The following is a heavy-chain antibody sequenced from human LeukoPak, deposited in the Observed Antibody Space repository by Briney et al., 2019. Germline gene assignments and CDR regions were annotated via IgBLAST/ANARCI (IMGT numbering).Heavy chain of an antibody. CDR1: GGSSNYY. CDR3: APIYGDYSDFDY. D-gene: IGHD4-17*01. Sequence: SETLSLTCRVYGGSSNYYWSWIRQAPGKGLEWIGETTHDGRTNYSPSLRGRATISKDTSKSQFSLRLNSVTVADTAVYYCAPIYGDYSDFDYWGQGTLVTVSS. V-gene: IGHV4-34*01. CDR2: TTHDGRT. J-gene: IGHJ4*02.